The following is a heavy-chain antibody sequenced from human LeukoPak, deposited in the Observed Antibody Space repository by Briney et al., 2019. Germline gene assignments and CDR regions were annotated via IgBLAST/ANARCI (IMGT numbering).Heavy chain of an antibody. CDR2: INPSGGST. J-gene: IGHJ4*02. CDR1: GYTFTSYY. CDR3: ARGSSGYYYGMVY. Sequence: ASVKVSCKASGYTFTSYYMHWVRQAPGQGLEWMGIINPSGGSTSYAQKLQGRVTMTTDTSTSTAYMELRSLRSDDTAVYYCARGSSGYYYGMVYWGQGTLVTVSS. V-gene: IGHV1-46*01. D-gene: IGHD3-22*01.